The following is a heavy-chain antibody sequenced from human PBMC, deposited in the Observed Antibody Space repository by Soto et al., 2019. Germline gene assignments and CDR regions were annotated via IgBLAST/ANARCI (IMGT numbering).Heavy chain of an antibody. Sequence: EVQLLESGGGMVRPGGSLRLSCAASGFTFTSFAVSWVRQAPGKGLEWVSAISGSGGATYYADSVKGRFTVSRDNSRNTVYLQVDSLRVEDTAVYYCAQLGLMTFSHKHYFNHWGRGTLVTVSS. CDR3: AQLGLMTFSHKHYFNH. V-gene: IGHV3-23*01. CDR1: GFTFTSFA. CDR2: ISGSGGAT. D-gene: IGHD3-16*01. J-gene: IGHJ4*02.